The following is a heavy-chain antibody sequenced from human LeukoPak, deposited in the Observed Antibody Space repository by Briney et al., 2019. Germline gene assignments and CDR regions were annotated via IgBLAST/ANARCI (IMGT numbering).Heavy chain of an antibody. V-gene: IGHV3-7*01. D-gene: IGHD1-26*01. CDR1: GFTFSNYW. Sequence: PGGSLRLSCAASGFTFSNYWMNWVRQAPGKGLEWVANIKQDGSENYYVDSVKGRFTISRDNAKNSLYLQMNSLRAEDTAVYYCARQMREWERDYYYYGMDVWGQGTTVTVSS. CDR3: ARQMREWERDYYYYGMDV. J-gene: IGHJ6*02. CDR2: IKQDGSEN.